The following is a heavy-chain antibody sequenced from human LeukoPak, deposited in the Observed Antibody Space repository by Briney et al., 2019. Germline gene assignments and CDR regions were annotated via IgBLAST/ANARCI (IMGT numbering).Heavy chain of an antibody. V-gene: IGHV1-8*02. J-gene: IGHJ5*02. D-gene: IGHD3-22*01. CDR3: ARGPPDYYDSSGS. Sequence: ASVKVSCKASGYTFTTYDINWVRQATGQGLEWMGWMNPNSGNTGYAQKFQGRVTMTRNTSISTAYMELSSLRSEDTAVYYCARGPPDYYDSSGSWGQGTLVTVSS. CDR1: GYTFTTYD. CDR2: MNPNSGNT.